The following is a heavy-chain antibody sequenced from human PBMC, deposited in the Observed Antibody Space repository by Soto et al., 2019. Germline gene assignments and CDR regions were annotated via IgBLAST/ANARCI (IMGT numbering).Heavy chain of an antibody. Sequence: GGSLRLSCAASGFTFSSYAMSWFRQAPGKGLEWVSAISGSGGSTYYADSVKGRFTISRDNSKNTLYLQMNSLRAEDTAVYYCAKGRVLLRQYFDYWGQGTLVTVSS. CDR2: ISGSGGST. V-gene: IGHV3-23*01. J-gene: IGHJ4*02. CDR3: AKGRVLLRQYFDY. CDR1: GFTFSSYA. D-gene: IGHD3-10*01.